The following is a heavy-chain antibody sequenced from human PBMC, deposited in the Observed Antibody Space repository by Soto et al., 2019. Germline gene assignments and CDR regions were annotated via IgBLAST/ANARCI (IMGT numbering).Heavy chain of an antibody. Sequence: SVKVSCKASGFTFTSSAVQWVRQARGQRLEWIGWIVVGSGNTNYAQKFQERVTITRDMSTSTAYMELSSLRSEDTAVYYCAADVAYYDSSGHGMDVWGQGTTVTVSS. D-gene: IGHD3-22*01. CDR3: AADVAYYDSSGHGMDV. CDR1: GFTFTSSA. CDR2: IVVGSGNT. V-gene: IGHV1-58*01. J-gene: IGHJ6*02.